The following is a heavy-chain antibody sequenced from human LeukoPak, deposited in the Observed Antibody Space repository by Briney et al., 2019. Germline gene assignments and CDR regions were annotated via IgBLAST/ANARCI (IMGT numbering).Heavy chain of an antibody. J-gene: IGHJ4*02. Sequence: ASVKVSCKASGYTFSSYAMQWVRQAPGQRREWMGWINAGNGDTKYAQKFQGRVTITRDTSASTAYMDLSSLRSEDTAVYYCAIHCTGGSCSRSYYFDYWGQGTLVTVSS. V-gene: IGHV1-3*01. CDR2: INAGNGDT. D-gene: IGHD2-15*01. CDR3: AIHCTGGSCSRSYYFDY. CDR1: GYTFSSYA.